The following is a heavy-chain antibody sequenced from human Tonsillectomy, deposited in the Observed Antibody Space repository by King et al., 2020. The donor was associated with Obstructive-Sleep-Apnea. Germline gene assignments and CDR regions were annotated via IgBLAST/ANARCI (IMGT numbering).Heavy chain of an antibody. J-gene: IGHJ6*02. Sequence: QLVQSGAEEKKPGESLKISCKVSGYTFTSYWIGWVRQMPGKGLEWMGIIYPGDSDTTYSPSFQGQVTISVDKSISTAYLQWDSLKASDTAMYYCARRKCGAVHCNYYYGLDVWGQGTAVTVSS. V-gene: IGHV5-51*01. CDR2: IYPGDSDT. CDR3: ARRKCGAVHCNYYYGLDV. D-gene: IGHD2-15*01. CDR1: GYTFTSYW.